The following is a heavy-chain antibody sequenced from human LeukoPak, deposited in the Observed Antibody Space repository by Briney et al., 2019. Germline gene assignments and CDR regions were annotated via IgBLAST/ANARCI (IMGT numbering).Heavy chain of an antibody. Sequence: LGESLKISCKGSGYSFTSYWIGWVRQMPGKGLEWMGIIYPGDSDTRYSPSFQGQVTISADKSICTAYLQWSSLKASDTAMYYCARSATDYGGNIDYWGQGTLVTVSS. J-gene: IGHJ4*02. V-gene: IGHV5-51*01. CDR1: GYSFTSYW. CDR2: IYPGDSDT. D-gene: IGHD4-23*01. CDR3: ARSATDYGGNIDY.